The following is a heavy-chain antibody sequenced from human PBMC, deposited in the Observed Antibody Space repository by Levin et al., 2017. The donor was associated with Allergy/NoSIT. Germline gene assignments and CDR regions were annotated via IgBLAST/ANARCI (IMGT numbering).Heavy chain of an antibody. CDR2: IYSGGST. Sequence: GGSLRLSCAASGFTVSSNYMSWVRQAPGKGLEWVSVIYSGGSTYYADSVKGRFTISRDNSKNTLYLQMNSLRAEDTAVYYCASSFHRYSDYYYYYMDVWGKGTTVTVSS. D-gene: IGHD3-9*01. CDR1: GFTVSSNY. J-gene: IGHJ6*03. CDR3: ASSFHRYSDYYYYYMDV. V-gene: IGHV3-66*01.